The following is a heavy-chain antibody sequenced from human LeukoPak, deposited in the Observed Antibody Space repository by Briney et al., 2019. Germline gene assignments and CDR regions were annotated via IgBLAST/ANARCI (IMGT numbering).Heavy chain of an antibody. D-gene: IGHD5-12*01. CDR2: INPNSGGT. CDR3: ARGSGYEPGLDWFDP. CDR1: GYTFTGYY. V-gene: IGHV1-2*02. J-gene: IGHJ5*02. Sequence: GASVKVSCKASGYTFTGYYMHWVRQAPGQGLEWMGWINPNSGGTNYAQKFQGRVTMTRDTSISTAYMELSRLRSDDTAVYYCARGSGYEPGLDWFDPWGQGTLVTVSS.